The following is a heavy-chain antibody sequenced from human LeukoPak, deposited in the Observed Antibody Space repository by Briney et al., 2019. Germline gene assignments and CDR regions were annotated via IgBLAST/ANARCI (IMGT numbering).Heavy chain of an antibody. Sequence: GGSLRLSCAASGFTFSSYAMHWVRQAPGKGLEWVAVISYDGSNKYYADSVKGRFTISRDNSKNTLYLQMNSLRAEDTAVYYCARDKGTTHPGTFDIWGQGTMVTVSS. CDR2: ISYDGSNK. CDR1: GFTFSSYA. CDR3: ARDKGTTHPGTFDI. V-gene: IGHV3-30-3*01. D-gene: IGHD4-17*01. J-gene: IGHJ3*02.